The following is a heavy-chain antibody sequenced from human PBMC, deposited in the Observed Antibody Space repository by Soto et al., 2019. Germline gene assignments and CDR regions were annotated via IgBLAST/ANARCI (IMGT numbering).Heavy chain of an antibody. CDR3: ARESGGLFDI. V-gene: IGHV1-69*04. Sequence: SVKVSCKASGYTFTSYGISWVRQAPGQGLEWMGRIIPILGIANYAQKFQGRVTITADKSTSTAYMELSSLRSEDTAVYYCARESGGLFDIWGQGTMVTVSS. CDR2: IIPILGIA. D-gene: IGHD2-15*01. CDR1: GYTFTSYG. J-gene: IGHJ3*02.